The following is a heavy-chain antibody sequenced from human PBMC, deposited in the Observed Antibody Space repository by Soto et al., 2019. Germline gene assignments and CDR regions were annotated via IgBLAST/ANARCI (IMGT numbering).Heavy chain of an antibody. J-gene: IGHJ4*02. CDR2: IYYSGST. CDR1: GGSISSGDYY. D-gene: IGHD2-15*01. V-gene: IGHV4-30-4*01. CDR3: ARGSEDIVVVVAAPPPYYFDY. Sequence: QVQLQESGPGLVKPSKTLSLTCTVSGGSISSGDYYWSWIRQPPGKGLEWIGYIYYSGSTYYNPSLKSRDTKSVDTSKNQFSLKLSSVTAADTAVYYCARGSEDIVVVVAAPPPYYFDYWGQGTLVTVSS.